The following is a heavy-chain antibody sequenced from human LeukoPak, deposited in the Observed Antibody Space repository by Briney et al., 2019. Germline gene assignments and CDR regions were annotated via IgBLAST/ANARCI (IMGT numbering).Heavy chain of an antibody. J-gene: IGHJ4*02. CDR2: ISSSSSYI. CDR1: GFTFSSYS. Sequence: VGSLRLSCAASGFTFSSYSMNWVRQAPGKGLEWVSSISSSSSYIYYADSVKGRFTISRDNAKNSLYLQMNSLRAEDTAVYYCARVGYYYDSSGYPDYWGQGTLVTVSS. D-gene: IGHD3-22*01. V-gene: IGHV3-21*01. CDR3: ARVGYYYDSSGYPDY.